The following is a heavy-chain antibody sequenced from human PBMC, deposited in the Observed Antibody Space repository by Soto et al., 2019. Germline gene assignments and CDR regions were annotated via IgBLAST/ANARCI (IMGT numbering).Heavy chain of an antibody. Sequence: QVQLVESGGGVVQPGRSLRLSCAASGFTFSSYAMHWVRQAPGKGLEWVAVISYDGSNKYYADSVKGRFTISRDNSKNTLYLQMNSLRAEDTAVYYCVREEGDSSSWYFDYWGQGTLVTVSS. J-gene: IGHJ4*02. V-gene: IGHV3-30-3*01. CDR2: ISYDGSNK. CDR1: GFTFSSYA. D-gene: IGHD6-13*01. CDR3: VREEGDSSSWYFDY.